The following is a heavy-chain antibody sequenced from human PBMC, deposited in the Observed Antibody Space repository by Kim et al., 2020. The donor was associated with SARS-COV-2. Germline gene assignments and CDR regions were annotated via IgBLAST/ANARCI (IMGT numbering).Heavy chain of an antibody. V-gene: IGHV3-30*07. D-gene: IGHD4-4*01. J-gene: IGHJ2*01. CDR3: ARDYSNYNLYWYFDL. Sequence: DSVRGRFTISRDNSKNTLYLQMNSLRAEDTAVYYCARDYSNYNLYWYFDLWGRGTLVTVSS.